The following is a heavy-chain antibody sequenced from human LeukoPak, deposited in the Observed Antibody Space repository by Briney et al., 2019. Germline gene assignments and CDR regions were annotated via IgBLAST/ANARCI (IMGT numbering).Heavy chain of an antibody. J-gene: IGHJ4*02. CDR1: GFTFSSYE. CDR2: ISSSGSTI. V-gene: IGHV3-48*03. CDR3: ATDSYVSGSYYRLFY. Sequence: GGSLRLSCAASGFTFSSYEMNWVRQAPGKGLEWVSYISSSGSTIYYADSVKGRFTISRDNAKNSLYLQMNSLRAEDTAVYYCATDSYVSGSYYRLFYWGQGTLVTVSS. D-gene: IGHD3-10*01.